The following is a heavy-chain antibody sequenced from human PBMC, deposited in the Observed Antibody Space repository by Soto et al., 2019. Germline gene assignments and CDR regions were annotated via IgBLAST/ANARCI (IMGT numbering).Heavy chain of an antibody. V-gene: IGHV1-3*01. J-gene: IGHJ4*02. CDR3: AREIPGPQQYYFDF. CDR2: INAGIGNT. CDR1: GYIFNNYV. D-gene: IGHD6-13*01. Sequence: QVHHVQSGAEVKKPGASVNVSCKASGYIFNNYVLHWVRQAPGQRLEWMGWINAGIGNTGYSEKFRGRVTITRDTSTSTVFLDLSRLTSQDTAVYYCAREIPGPQQYYFDFWGQGTRVTVSS.